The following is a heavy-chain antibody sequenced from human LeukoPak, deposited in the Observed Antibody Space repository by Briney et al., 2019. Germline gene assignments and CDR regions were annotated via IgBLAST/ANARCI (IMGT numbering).Heavy chain of an antibody. V-gene: IGHV1-2*02. CDR2: INPNSGGT. Sequence: ASVKVSCKASGYTFTGYYMHWVREAPGQGLEWMGWINPNSGGTDYEQKFQGRVTMTRDTSISTAYMEVSRLRSDNTAVYYCASNYYDGRRRDPYLSFDPWGQGTLVTVSS. J-gene: IGHJ5*02. CDR1: GYTFTGYY. D-gene: IGHD3-22*01. CDR3: ASNYYDGRRRDPYLSFDP.